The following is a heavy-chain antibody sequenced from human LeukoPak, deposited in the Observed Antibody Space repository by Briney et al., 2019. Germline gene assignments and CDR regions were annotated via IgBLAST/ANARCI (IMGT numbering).Heavy chain of an antibody. V-gene: IGHV3-23*01. CDR2: ISGSGGST. D-gene: IGHD3-22*01. Sequence: GGSLRLSCAASGFTFSSYAMSWVRQAPGEGLEWVSAISGSGGSTYYADSVKGRFTISRVNSKNTLYLQMNSLRAEDTAVYYCAKEGYYYDSSGYYPPTFWGQGTLVTVSS. CDR1: GFTFSSYA. J-gene: IGHJ4*02. CDR3: AKEGYYYDSSGYYPPTF.